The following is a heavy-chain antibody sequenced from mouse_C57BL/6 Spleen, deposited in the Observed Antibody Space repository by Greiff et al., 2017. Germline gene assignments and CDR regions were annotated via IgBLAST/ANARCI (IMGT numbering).Heavy chain of an antibody. CDR1: GYTFTSYW. CDR2: IYPDSGGT. V-gene: IGHV1-72*01. Sequence: QVQLKQPGAELVKPGASVKLSCKASGYTFTSYWMHWVKQRPGRGLEWIGRIYPDSGGTKYNEKFKSKATLTVDKPSSTAYMQLSSLTSEDSAVYYGARTYYGSSYWYFDVWGTGTTVTGSS. CDR3: ARTYYGSSYWYFDV. J-gene: IGHJ1*03. D-gene: IGHD1-1*01.